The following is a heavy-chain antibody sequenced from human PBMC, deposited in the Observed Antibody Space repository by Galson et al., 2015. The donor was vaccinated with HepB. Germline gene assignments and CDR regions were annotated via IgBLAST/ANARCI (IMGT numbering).Heavy chain of an antibody. CDR3: ARDSRMGSFDI. J-gene: IGHJ3*02. CDR2: ISYDGNDK. Sequence: SLRLSCAASGFSFSSYAMHWVRQAPGKGLEWVAVISYDGNDKDYAESVKGRFTVSRDNSKNTLYLQMDGLRPDDTAVYYCARDSRMGSFDIWGLGTLVSVSS. CDR1: GFSFSSYA. V-gene: IGHV3-30*04.